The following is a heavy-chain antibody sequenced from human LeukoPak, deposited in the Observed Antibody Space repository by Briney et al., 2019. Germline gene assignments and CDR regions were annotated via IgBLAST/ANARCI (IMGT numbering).Heavy chain of an antibody. V-gene: IGHV5-51*01. Sequence: PGESLKISCKGSGYSFTSYWIGWVRQMPGKGLEWMGIIYPGDSDTRYSPSFQGQVTISADKSISTAYLQWSSLKASDTAMYYCARLMIQDVVLWFGELSAFDIWGQGTMVTVSS. J-gene: IGHJ3*02. CDR3: ARLMIQDVVLWFGELSAFDI. CDR2: IYPGDSDT. CDR1: GYSFTSYW. D-gene: IGHD3-10*01.